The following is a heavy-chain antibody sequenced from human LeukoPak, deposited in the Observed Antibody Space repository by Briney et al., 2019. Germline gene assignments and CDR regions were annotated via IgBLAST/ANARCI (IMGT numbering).Heavy chain of an antibody. D-gene: IGHD3-3*01. CDR2: IYHSGST. CDR1: GGSIISTNW. CDR3: AGRISDFSSDY. V-gene: IGHV4-4*02. J-gene: IGHJ4*02. Sequence: SETLSLTCAVSGGSIISTNWWTWVRQPPGKGLEWIGEIYHSGSTNYNPSLKSRVTMSVDKSKNQFSLKVSPVTAADTAVYYCAGRISDFSSDYWGQGTLVTVSS.